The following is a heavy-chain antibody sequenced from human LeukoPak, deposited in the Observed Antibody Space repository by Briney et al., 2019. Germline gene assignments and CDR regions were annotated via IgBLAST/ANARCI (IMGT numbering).Heavy chain of an antibody. CDR1: DGSFSGYY. D-gene: IGHD3-10*01. Sequence: SETLSLTCAVYDGSFSGYYWSWIRQPPGKGLEWIGEINHSGSTNYNPSLKSRVTISVDTSKNQFSLKLSSVTAADTAVYYCARRPFMVRGVRAFDPWGQGTLVTVSS. V-gene: IGHV4-34*01. J-gene: IGHJ5*02. CDR3: ARRPFMVRGVRAFDP. CDR2: INHSGST.